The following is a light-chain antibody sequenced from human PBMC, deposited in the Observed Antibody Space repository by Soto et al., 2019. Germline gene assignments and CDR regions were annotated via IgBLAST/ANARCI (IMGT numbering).Light chain of an antibody. CDR3: GTWDSSLTAV. V-gene: IGLV1-51*01. CDR2: DSN. CDR1: SSNIGSNS. Sequence: QSALTQPPSVSAAPGQKVTISCSGSSSNIGSNSVSWYQQLPGKAPKLLIYDSNKRPSGIPDRFSGSKSGSSATLGITGLQTGDEADYYCGTWDSSLTAVFGGGPQLTVL. J-gene: IGLJ7*01.